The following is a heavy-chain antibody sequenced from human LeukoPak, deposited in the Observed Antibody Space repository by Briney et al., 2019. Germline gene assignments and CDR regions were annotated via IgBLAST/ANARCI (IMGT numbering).Heavy chain of an antibody. V-gene: IGHV3-49*04. D-gene: IGHD2-2*01. CDR1: GFAFGDYA. Sequence: GGSLRLSCIASGFAFGDYAMSWVRQAPGKGLEWVGLIRSTPYGGTTEYAASVKGRFTISGDDSKSIAYLQMNSLKTEDTAVYYCSTTDGHQLLYDYYNYMDVWGKGTTVTVSS. CDR3: STTDGHQLLYDYYNYMDV. J-gene: IGHJ6*03. CDR2: IRSTPYGGTT.